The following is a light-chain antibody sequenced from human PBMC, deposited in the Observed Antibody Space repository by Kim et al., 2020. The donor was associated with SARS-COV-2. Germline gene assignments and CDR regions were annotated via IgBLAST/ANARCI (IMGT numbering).Light chain of an antibody. Sequence: GQSITISCTETRGDVGVYNYVSWYQQHPGKAPKLMIYDVSNRPSGVSNRFSGSKSGNTASLTISGLQAEDEADYYCSSYTSSSTLVFGGGTKVTVL. CDR3: SSYTSSSTLV. CDR2: DVS. CDR1: RGDVGVYNY. J-gene: IGLJ3*02. V-gene: IGLV2-14*03.